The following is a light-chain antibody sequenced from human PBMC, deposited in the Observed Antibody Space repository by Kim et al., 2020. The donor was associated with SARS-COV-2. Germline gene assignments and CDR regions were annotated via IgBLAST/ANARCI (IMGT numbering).Light chain of an antibody. CDR3: SSHTSSNSLAVL. CDR1: SSDIGRFDF. J-gene: IGLJ2*01. Sequence: SMTTSCTGSSSDIGRFDFVSWYRHLPDTAPQLIIYDVSHRTSGVSDRLSGSKSGNTASLTISGLQAEDEAVYYCSSHTSSNSLAVLFGGGTQLTVL. V-gene: IGLV2-14*03. CDR2: DVS.